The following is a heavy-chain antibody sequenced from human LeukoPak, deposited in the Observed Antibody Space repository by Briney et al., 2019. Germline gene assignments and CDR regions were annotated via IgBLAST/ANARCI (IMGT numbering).Heavy chain of an antibody. D-gene: IGHD7-27*01. Sequence: ASVKVSCKASGGTFSSYAISWVRQAPGQGLEWMGGIIPIFGTANYAQKFQGRVTITADESTCIAYMELSSLRSEDTAVYYCARDLQLTGDGKGFDYWGQGTLVTVSS. V-gene: IGHV1-69*01. CDR2: IIPIFGTA. CDR1: GGTFSSYA. J-gene: IGHJ4*02. CDR3: ARDLQLTGDGKGFDY.